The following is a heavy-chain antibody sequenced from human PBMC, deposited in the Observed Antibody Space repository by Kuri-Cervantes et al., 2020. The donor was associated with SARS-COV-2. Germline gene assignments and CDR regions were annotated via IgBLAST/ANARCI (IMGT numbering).Heavy chain of an antibody. V-gene: IGHV3-23*01. CDR2: ISGSGGST. CDR1: GFTFSSYA. D-gene: IGHD7-27*01. Sequence: GGSLRLSCAASGFTFSSYAMSWVRQAPGKGLEWVSAISGSGGSTYYADSVKGRFTISRDNSKNTLYLQMNSLRAEDTAVYYCAKLIWGSYYYYYMDVWGKGTTVTVSS. CDR3: AKLIWGSYYYYYMDV. J-gene: IGHJ6*03.